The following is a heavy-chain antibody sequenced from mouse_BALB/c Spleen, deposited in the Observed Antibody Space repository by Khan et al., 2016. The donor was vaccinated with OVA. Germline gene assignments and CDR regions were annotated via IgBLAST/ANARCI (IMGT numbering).Heavy chain of an antibody. Sequence: VQLKQSGPELVKPGASVKISCKASGYSFTGYCMNWVMQSHGKSLEWIGRINPHIGETFYNQRFKDKATLTVDESSSTAHMELRSLASEDSAVXFCSRKNGSDFDYWGQGTTLTVSS. V-gene: IGHV1-20*02. J-gene: IGHJ2*01. CDR3: SRKNGSDFDY. CDR2: INPHIGET. D-gene: IGHD1-1*01. CDR1: GYSFTGYC.